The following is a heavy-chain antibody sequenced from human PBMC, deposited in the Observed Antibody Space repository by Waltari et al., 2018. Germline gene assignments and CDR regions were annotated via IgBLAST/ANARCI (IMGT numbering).Heavy chain of an antibody. V-gene: IGHV3-7*01. D-gene: IGHD6-6*01. CDR3: ARDRHIIVSSSFLYFDY. CDR1: GFTFSSYW. Sequence: EVQLVESGGGLVQPGGSLRLSCAASGFTFSSYWMSWVRQAPGKGLEWVANIKQDGSEKYYVDSVKGRFTISRDNAKNSLYLQMNSLRAEDTAVYYCARDRHIIVSSSFLYFDYWGQGTLVTVSS. CDR2: IKQDGSEK. J-gene: IGHJ4*02.